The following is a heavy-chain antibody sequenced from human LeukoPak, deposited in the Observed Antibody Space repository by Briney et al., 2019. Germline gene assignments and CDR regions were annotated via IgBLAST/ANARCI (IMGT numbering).Heavy chain of an antibody. D-gene: IGHD6-19*01. V-gene: IGHV3-7*01. J-gene: IGHJ4*02. CDR1: GFTFSSYW. CDR3: ASLSSGWYGDY. CDR2: IKQDGNEK. Sequence: GGSLRLSCAASGFTFSSYWMSWVRQAPGKGLEWVANIKQDGNEKYYVDSVKGRFTISRDNAKNSLYLQMNSLRAEDTAVYYCASLSSGWYGDYWSQGTLVTVSS.